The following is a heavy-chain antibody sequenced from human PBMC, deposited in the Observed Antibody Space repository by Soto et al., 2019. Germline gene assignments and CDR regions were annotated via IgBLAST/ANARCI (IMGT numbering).Heavy chain of an antibody. Sequence: SETLSLTCTVSGGSISSYYWSWIRQPPGKGLEWIGYIYYGGSTNYNPSLKSRVTISVDTSKNQFSLKLSSVTAADTAVYHCAREVVITSGGAFDIWGQGTMVTVSS. CDR2: IYYGGST. CDR3: AREVVITSGGAFDI. V-gene: IGHV4-59*01. J-gene: IGHJ3*02. CDR1: GGSISSYY. D-gene: IGHD3-22*01.